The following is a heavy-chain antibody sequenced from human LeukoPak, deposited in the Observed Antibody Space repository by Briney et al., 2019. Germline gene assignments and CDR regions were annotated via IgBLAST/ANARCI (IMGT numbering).Heavy chain of an antibody. CDR3: ARDSGPVDQMLSFDV. CDR1: GFTDNSYY. CDR2: IYGGGTT. D-gene: IGHD2-2*01. V-gene: IGHV3-53*01. J-gene: IGHJ4*02. Sequence: GSLRLSCAASGFTDNSYYMSWVRQAPGKGLEWVSVIYGGGTTYYADSVKGRFTISRDDSKNTLYLQMNTLRAEDTAVYYCARDSGPVDQMLSFDVWGQGTLVTVSS.